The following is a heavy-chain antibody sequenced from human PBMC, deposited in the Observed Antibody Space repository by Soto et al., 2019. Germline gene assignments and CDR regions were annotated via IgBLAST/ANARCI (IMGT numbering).Heavy chain of an antibody. CDR2: IIPIFGTA. Sequence: SVKVSCKASGGTFSSYAISWVRRAPGQGLEWMGGIIPIFGTANYAQKFQGRVTITADESTSTAYMELSSLRSEDTAVYYCARVGLDGYYFDYWGQGTLVTVSS. CDR1: GGTFSSYA. J-gene: IGHJ4*02. CDR3: ARVGLDGYYFDY. V-gene: IGHV1-69*13.